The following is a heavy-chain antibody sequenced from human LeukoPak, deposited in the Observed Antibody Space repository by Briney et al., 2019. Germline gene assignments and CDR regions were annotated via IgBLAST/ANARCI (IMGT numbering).Heavy chain of an antibody. D-gene: IGHD3-22*01. CDR1: GFTFSSYW. CDR2: IKQDGSEK. Sequence: GGSLRLSCAASGFTFSSYWMSWVRQAPGKGLEWVANIKQDGSEKYYVDSVKGRFTISRDNAKNSLYLQMNSLRAEDTAVYYCATEDDSSGYLLDYWGQGTLVTVSS. V-gene: IGHV3-7*01. CDR3: ATEDDSSGYLLDY. J-gene: IGHJ4*02.